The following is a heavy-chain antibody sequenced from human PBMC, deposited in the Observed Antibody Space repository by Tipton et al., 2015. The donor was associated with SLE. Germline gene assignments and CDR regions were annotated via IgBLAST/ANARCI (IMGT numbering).Heavy chain of an antibody. D-gene: IGHD2-2*01. Sequence: TLSLTCTVSGGSMSGYYWSWVRQPPGKGLEWVGYSYYSGGTSYNPSLRSRVTISVDTSRNQFSLKLTSVTAADTAMYFCARSTDQNWFDPWGQGTLVTVSS. CDR2: SYYSGGT. V-gene: IGHV4-59*12. J-gene: IGHJ5*02. CDR3: ARSTDQNWFDP. CDR1: GGSMSGYY.